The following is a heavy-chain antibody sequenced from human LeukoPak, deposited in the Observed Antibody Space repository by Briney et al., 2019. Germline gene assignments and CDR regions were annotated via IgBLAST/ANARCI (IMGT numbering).Heavy chain of an antibody. CDR2: ITTGDGNT. D-gene: IGHD7-27*01. V-gene: IGHV3-23*01. Sequence: GGSLRLSCIASGFTFSSYTMTWVRQAPGKGLKWVSTITTGDGNTYYADSVKGRFTVSRDDSKNTLYLQMNSLRAEDTAVYYCAKDGGLWVSAHWGDSWGRGTLVTVSS. CDR3: AKDGGLWVSAHWGDS. CDR1: GFTFSSYT. J-gene: IGHJ4*02.